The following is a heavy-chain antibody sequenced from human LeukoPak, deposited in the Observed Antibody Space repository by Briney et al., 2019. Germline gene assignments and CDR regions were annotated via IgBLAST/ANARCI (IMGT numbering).Heavy chain of an antibody. D-gene: IGHD3-22*01. CDR1: GYTFTRFG. J-gene: IGHJ4*02. V-gene: IGHV1-18*01. CDR2: ISGYNGYT. CDR3: ARDRGRYDSSGYYPPLFDY. Sequence: ASVKVSCKASGYTFTRFGITWVRQAPGQGLEWVGWISGYNGYTHYAQNLQGRVTMTTDTSTNTAYMELRSLRSDDTAMYYCARDRGRYDSSGYYPPLFDYWGQGTLVTVSS.